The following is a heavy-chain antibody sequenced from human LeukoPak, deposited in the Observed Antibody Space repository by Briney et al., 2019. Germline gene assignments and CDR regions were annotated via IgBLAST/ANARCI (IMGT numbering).Heavy chain of an antibody. CDR3: ARGIQQHPGGFDY. Sequence: PGGSLRLSCAASGFTFSSYEMNWVRQAPGKGLEWVSYISSSGNTIYYADSVKGRFTISRDNAKNSLYLQMNSLRAEDTAVYYCARGIQQHPGGFDYWGQGTLVTVSS. CDR1: GFTFSSYE. V-gene: IGHV3-48*03. D-gene: IGHD5-18*01. J-gene: IGHJ4*02. CDR2: ISSSGNTI.